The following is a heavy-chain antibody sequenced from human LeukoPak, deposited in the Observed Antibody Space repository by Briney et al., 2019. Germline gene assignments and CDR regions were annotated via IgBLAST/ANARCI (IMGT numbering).Heavy chain of an antibody. CDR1: GFTFSSYA. D-gene: IGHD1-26*01. V-gene: IGHV3-23*01. CDR2: ISGSGGST. J-gene: IGHJ1*01. Sequence: PGGSLRLSCAASGFTFSSYAMSWVRQAPGKGLEWVSAISGSGGSTYYADSVKGRFTIPRDNAKNTLYLQMNSLRAEDTAVYYCAKDPDGYSGSLSSFSAHWGQGTLVTVSS. CDR3: AKDPDGYSGSLSSFSAH.